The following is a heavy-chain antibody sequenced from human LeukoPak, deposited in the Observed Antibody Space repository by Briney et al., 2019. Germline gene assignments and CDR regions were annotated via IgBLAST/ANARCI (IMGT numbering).Heavy chain of an antibody. D-gene: IGHD2-2*02. V-gene: IGHV3-66*01. Sequence: GGSLRLSCAASGFTVSSNYMSWVRQAPRKGLEWVSVIYSGGSTYYADSVKGRFTISRDNSKNTLYLQMNSLRAEDTAVYYCARGPYTSPTANFDYWGQGTLVTVSS. J-gene: IGHJ4*02. CDR1: GFTVSSNY. CDR3: ARGPYTSPTANFDY. CDR2: IYSGGST.